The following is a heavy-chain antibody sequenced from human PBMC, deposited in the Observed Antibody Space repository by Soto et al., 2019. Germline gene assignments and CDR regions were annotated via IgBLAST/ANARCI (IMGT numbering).Heavy chain of an antibody. D-gene: IGHD3-10*01. V-gene: IGHV3-30*18. CDR1: GFTFSSYG. CDR2: ISYDGSNK. Sequence: QVQLVESGGGVVQPGRSLRLSCAASGFTFSSYGMHWVRQAPGKGLEWVAVISYDGSNKYYADSVKGRFTISRDNSKNTLYLQMNSLRAEDTAVYYCAKDSVRYYYYYGIDVWGQGTTVTVSS. CDR3: AKDSVRYYYYYGIDV. J-gene: IGHJ6*02.